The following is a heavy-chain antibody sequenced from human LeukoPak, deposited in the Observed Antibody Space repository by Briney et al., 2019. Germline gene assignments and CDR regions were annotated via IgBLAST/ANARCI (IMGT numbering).Heavy chain of an antibody. Sequence: SETLSLTCTVSGHSIINSYYWGWIRQPPGKGLAWIGSIYHTGSTYYNPSLKSRITTSIDTSKNQFSLKVNSVTAADTAVYYWARMVDSSGFSPCQHWGQGTLVTVSS. CDR2: IYHTGST. D-gene: IGHD3-22*01. J-gene: IGHJ1*01. V-gene: IGHV4-38-2*02. CDR3: ARMVDSSGFSPCQH. CDR1: GHSIINSYY.